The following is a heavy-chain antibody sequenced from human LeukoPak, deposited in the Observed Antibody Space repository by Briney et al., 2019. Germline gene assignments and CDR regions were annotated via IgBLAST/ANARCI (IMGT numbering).Heavy chain of an antibody. Sequence: SETLSLTCTVSGASVSSGNYYWTWIRQPAGKGLEWIGRIYTSGSTNYSPSLKSRVTISIDASKNQFSLRLSSVTAADTAVYYCTRGGELMNFWGQGTLVTVSS. J-gene: IGHJ4*02. CDR3: TRGGELMNF. CDR1: GASVSSGNYY. V-gene: IGHV4-61*02. CDR2: IYTSGST. D-gene: IGHD1-26*01.